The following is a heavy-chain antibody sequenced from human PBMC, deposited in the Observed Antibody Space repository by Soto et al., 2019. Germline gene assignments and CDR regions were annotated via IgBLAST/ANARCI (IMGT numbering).Heavy chain of an antibody. Sequence: QVQLVESGGGVVQPEKSLRLSCAASGFIFSNYGMHWVRQAPGKGLEWVAVIWYDGHKEYYADSVKGRFIISRDNSRNTVYHQMNSLRAEDTAVYYCARERAVDYYHWFDPWGQGTLVTVSS. D-gene: IGHD3-3*02. V-gene: IGHV3-33*01. CDR3: ARERAVDYYHWFDP. CDR1: GFIFSNYG. J-gene: IGHJ5*02. CDR2: IWYDGHKE.